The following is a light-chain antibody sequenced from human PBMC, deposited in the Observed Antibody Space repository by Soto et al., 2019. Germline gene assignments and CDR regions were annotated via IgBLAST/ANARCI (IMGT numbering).Light chain of an antibody. J-gene: IGKJ3*01. CDR2: GAS. CDR1: QSVSSSY. V-gene: IGKV3-20*01. CDR3: QQYGSSPLT. Sequence: EIVLTQSPGTLSLSPGERATLSCRASQSVSSSYLAWYQQKPGQAPRLLIYGASSRATGIPDRFSGSGSGTDFILTISRLESEDSVVYYCQQYGSSPLTFGPGTKVDIK.